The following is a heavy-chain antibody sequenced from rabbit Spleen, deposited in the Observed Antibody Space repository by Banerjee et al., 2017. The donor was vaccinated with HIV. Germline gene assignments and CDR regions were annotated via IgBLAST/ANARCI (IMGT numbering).Heavy chain of an antibody. CDR3: ARDTGTSFSSYGMDL. CDR2: IAGSSSGFT. Sequence: QSLEESGGDLVKPGASLTLTCIASGVSFSGDSYMCWVRQAPGKGLEWISCIAGSSSGFTYSATWAKGRFTISKTSSTTVTLQMTSLTVADTATYFCARDTGTSFSSYGMDLWGQGTLVTVS. D-gene: IGHD7-1*01. V-gene: IGHV1S40*01. CDR1: GVSFSGDSY. J-gene: IGHJ6*01.